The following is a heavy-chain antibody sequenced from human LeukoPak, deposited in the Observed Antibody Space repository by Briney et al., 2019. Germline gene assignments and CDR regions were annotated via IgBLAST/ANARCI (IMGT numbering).Heavy chain of an antibody. CDR2: IYHSGST. CDR3: ARDLEVRGNWKGFDP. Sequence: SETLSLTCTVSGGPTSSSSYYWGWIRQPPGKGLEWIGNIYHSGSTYYNPSLKSRVTISLDTSKNQFSLKLSSVTAADTAVYYCARDLEVRGNWKGFDPWGQGTLVTVST. J-gene: IGHJ5*02. D-gene: IGHD1-1*01. CDR1: GGPTSSSSYY. V-gene: IGHV4-39*02.